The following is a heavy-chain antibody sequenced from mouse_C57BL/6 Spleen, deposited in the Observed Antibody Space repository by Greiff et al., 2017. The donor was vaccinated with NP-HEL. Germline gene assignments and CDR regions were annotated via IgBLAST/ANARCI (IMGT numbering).Heavy chain of an antibody. Sequence: EVKLVESGGGLVKPGGSLKLSCAASGFTFSDYGMHWVRQAPEKGLEWVAYISSGSSTIYYADTVKGRFTISRDNAKNTLFLQMTSLRSEDTAMYYCARGRANFLYWYFDVWGTGTTVTVSS. V-gene: IGHV5-17*01. D-gene: IGHD3-1*01. CDR1: GFTFSDYG. J-gene: IGHJ1*03. CDR2: ISSGSSTI. CDR3: ARGRANFLYWYFDV.